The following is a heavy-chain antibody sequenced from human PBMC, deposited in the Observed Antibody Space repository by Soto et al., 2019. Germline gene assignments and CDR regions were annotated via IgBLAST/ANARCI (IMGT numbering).Heavy chain of an antibody. V-gene: IGHV3-21*06. Sequence: GGSLRLSCAASGFTFTRYGMNGVRQAPGKGLEWVSSISSTTNYIYYGDSMKGRFTISRDNAKNSLYLEMNSLRAEDTAVYYCARESEDLTSNFDYWGQGTLVPVSS. J-gene: IGHJ4*02. CDR1: GFTFTRYG. CDR3: ARESEDLTSNFDY. CDR2: ISSTTNYI.